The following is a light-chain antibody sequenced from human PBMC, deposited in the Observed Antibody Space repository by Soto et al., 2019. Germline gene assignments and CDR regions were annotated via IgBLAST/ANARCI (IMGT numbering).Light chain of an antibody. J-gene: IGLJ3*02. CDR3: QVWDASGDQWV. V-gene: IGLV3-21*04. Sequence: SYELTQPPSVSVAPGKTARITCGGNNIGSKSVHWYQQKPGQAPVLVIFYDSDRPSGIPERFSGSNSGNTATLTISRVEVGDEADYYCQVWDASGDQWVFGGGTKVTVL. CDR2: YDS. CDR1: NIGSKS.